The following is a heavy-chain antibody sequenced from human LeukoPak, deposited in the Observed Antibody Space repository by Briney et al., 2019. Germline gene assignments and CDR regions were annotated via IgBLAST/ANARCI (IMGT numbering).Heavy chain of an antibody. CDR3: AKDRGEVMGAGDY. V-gene: IGHV3-30*04. D-gene: IGHD1-26*01. Sequence: TGGSLRLSCAASGFTFSSYVMHWVRQAPGKGLEWVAIISYDGSNKYYADSVKGRFTISRDNSKNTLFLQMNSLRVEDTAVYYCAKDRGEVMGAGDYWGQGTLVTVSS. CDR1: GFTFSSYV. J-gene: IGHJ4*02. CDR2: ISYDGSNK.